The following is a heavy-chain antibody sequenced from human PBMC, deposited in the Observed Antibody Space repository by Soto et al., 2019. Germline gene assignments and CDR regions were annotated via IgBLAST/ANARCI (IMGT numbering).Heavy chain of an antibody. CDR1: GGSINNGGYS. J-gene: IGHJ3*02. CDR3: ARTSYDILTGRLDAFDI. D-gene: IGHD3-9*01. Sequence: SETLSLTXAVSGGSINNGGYSWSWLRQPPGKGLEWIGYISHGGNTYYNPSLRSRVIMSIDKSKNHFSLGLKSVTAADTATYYCARTSYDILTGRLDAFDIWGQGTMVTVSS. CDR2: ISHGGNT. V-gene: IGHV4-30-2*01.